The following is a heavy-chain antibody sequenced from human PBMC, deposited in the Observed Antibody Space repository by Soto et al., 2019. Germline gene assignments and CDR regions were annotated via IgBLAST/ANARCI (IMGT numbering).Heavy chain of an antibody. Sequence: QVQLVQSGAAVKKPGSSVKVSCKASGGTFSSYAISWVRQAPGQGLAWMGGIIASFGTANYAQKFQGRVTITADKSTSTAYMELSSLRSEDTAVYYCARGVVVAARGDGWFDPWGQGTLVTVSS. J-gene: IGHJ5*02. CDR3: ARGVVVAARGDGWFDP. CDR2: IIASFGTA. CDR1: GGTFSSYA. V-gene: IGHV1-69*06. D-gene: IGHD2-15*01.